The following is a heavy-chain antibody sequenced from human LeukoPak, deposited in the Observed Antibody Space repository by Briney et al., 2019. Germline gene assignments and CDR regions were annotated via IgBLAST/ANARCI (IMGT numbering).Heavy chain of an antibody. V-gene: IGHV4-59*01. Sequence: SETLSLTCTVSGGSISSYYWSWIRQPPGKGLEWIGYIYYSGSTNYNPSLKSRVTISVDTSKNQFSLKLSSVTAADTAVYYCARGQLEGWFDPWGQGTLVTVSS. D-gene: IGHD1-1*01. CDR2: IYYSGST. J-gene: IGHJ5*02. CDR3: ARGQLEGWFDP. CDR1: GGSISSYY.